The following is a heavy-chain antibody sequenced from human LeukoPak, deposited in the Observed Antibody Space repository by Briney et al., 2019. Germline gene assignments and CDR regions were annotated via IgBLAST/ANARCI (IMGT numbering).Heavy chain of an antibody. CDR1: GFTLCDYY. V-gene: IGHV3-11*01. D-gene: IGHD2-2*01. Sequence: GGSLRLSCAASGFTLCDYYMSWIPQAPGEGLGWVSYISRSGSTIDYADAVQGRFTISRDNAKNSRYLQMNSLRADDTAVYHCAMSIPAGNRRWGRGTLVTVSS. CDR3: AMSIPAGNRR. CDR2: ISRSGSTI. J-gene: IGHJ4*02.